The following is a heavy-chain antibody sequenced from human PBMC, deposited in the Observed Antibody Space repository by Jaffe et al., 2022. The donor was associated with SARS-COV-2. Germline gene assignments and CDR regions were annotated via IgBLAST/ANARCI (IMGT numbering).Heavy chain of an antibody. CDR1: GFTFSSYA. Sequence: QVQLVESGGGVVQPGRSLRLSCAASGFTFSSYAMHWVRQAPGKGLEWVAVISYDGSNKYYADSVKGRFTISRDNSKNTLYLQMNSLRAEDTAVYYCARVTTSGWYSPLDYWGQGTLVTVSS. CDR3: ARVTTSGWYSPLDY. D-gene: IGHD6-19*01. J-gene: IGHJ4*02. CDR2: ISYDGSNK. V-gene: IGHV3-30-3*01.